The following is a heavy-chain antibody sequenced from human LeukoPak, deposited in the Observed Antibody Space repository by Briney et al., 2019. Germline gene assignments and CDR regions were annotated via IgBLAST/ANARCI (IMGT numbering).Heavy chain of an antibody. D-gene: IGHD2-15*01. V-gene: IGHV4-61*01. Sequence: PSETLSLTCTVSGGSVSSGSYYWSWIRQPPGKGLEWIGYIYYSGSTNYNPSLKSRVTISVDTSKNQFSLKLSSVTAADTAVYYCARGGGRRYCGGGSCPYYFDYWGQGTLVTVSS. CDR2: IYYSGST. CDR3: ARGGGRRYCGGGSCPYYFDY. CDR1: GGSVSSGSYY. J-gene: IGHJ4*02.